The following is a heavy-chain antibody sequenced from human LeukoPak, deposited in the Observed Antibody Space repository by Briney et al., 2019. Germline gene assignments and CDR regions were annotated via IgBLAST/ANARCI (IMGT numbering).Heavy chain of an antibody. CDR1: GGSVSSGSYY. D-gene: IGHD2-15*01. CDR2: IYYSGST. V-gene: IGHV4-61*01. J-gene: IGHJ5*02. Sequence: PSETLSLTCTVSGGSVSSGSYYWSWIRQPPGKGLEWIGYIYYSGSTNYNPSLKSRVTISVDTSKNQFSLKLSSVTAADTAVYYCARGQNPYCSGGSCYWFDPWGQGTLVTVSS. CDR3: ARGQNPYCSGGSCYWFDP.